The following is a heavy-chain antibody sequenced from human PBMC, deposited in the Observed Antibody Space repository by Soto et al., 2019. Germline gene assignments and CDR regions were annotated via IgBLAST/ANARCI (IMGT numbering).Heavy chain of an antibody. CDR1: SGSISSYY. J-gene: IGHJ6*03. CDR2: IYYSGST. CDR3: ARTIGNSYYYYMDV. V-gene: IGHV4-59*08. Sequence: PSETLSLTCTVSSGSISSYYWSWIRQPPGKGLEWIGYIYYSGSTNYNPSLKSRVTISVDTSKNQFSLKLSSVTAADTAVYYCARTIGNSYYYYMDVWGKGTTVTVSS. D-gene: IGHD1-1*01.